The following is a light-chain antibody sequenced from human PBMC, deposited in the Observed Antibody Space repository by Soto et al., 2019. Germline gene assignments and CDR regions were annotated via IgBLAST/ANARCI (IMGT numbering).Light chain of an antibody. V-gene: IGLV2-14*01. J-gene: IGLJ3*02. CDR2: KVD. CDR1: SSDLGGLNY. CDR3: SSYTTVPSPQWV. Sequence: QSALTQPASVPGSPGQSITIPCSGRSSDLGGLNYVSWYQQHPGKVPKLIIYKVDNRPSGISDRFSASKSGNTASLTISGLQAEDEAHYYRSSYTTVPSPQWVFAGGTKLTVL.